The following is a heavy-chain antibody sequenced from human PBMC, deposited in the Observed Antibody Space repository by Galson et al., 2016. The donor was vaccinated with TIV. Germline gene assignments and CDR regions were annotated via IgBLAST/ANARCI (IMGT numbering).Heavy chain of an antibody. J-gene: IGHJ5*02. CDR3: ARGVSSGSAWLDP. V-gene: IGHV5-10-1*01. Sequence: QSGAEVKKPGESLRISCKGSGYRFTSYWINWVRQMPGKGLEWMGRIDPTDSYTNYSPSFQGHVTISADKSRTTAYLQWSSLKASDTAIYYCARGVSSGSAWLDPWGPGTPVTVSS. CDR1: GYRFTSYW. CDR2: IDPTDSYT. D-gene: IGHD3-10*01.